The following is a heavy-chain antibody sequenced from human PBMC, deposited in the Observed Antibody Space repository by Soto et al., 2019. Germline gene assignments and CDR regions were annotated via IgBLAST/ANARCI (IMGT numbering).Heavy chain of an antibody. CDR1: GGSISSGDYY. V-gene: IGHV4-30-4*01. CDR2: IYYSGST. CDR3: ARAGPANDDIVLVPAAPFDY. D-gene: IGHD2-2*01. Sequence: QVQLQESGPGLVKPSQTLSLTCTVSGGSISSGDYYWSWIRQPPGKGLEWIGYIYYSGSTYYNPSLKSRVTIPVDTSKNQFSLKLSSVTAADTAVYYCARAGPANDDIVLVPAAPFDYWGQGTLFTVSS. J-gene: IGHJ4*02.